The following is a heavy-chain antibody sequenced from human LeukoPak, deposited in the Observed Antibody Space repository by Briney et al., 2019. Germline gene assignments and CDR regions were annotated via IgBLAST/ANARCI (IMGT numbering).Heavy chain of an antibody. CDR3: ARLIAAAGTEWFDP. CDR2: IYYSGST. Sequence: PSETLSLTCTVSGGSIISSSYYWGWIRQPPGKGLEWIGSIYYSGSTYYNPSLKSRVTISVDTSKNQFSLKLSSVTAADTAVYYCARLIAAAGTEWFDPWGQGTLVAVSS. CDR1: GGSIISSSYY. J-gene: IGHJ5*02. V-gene: IGHV4-39*01. D-gene: IGHD6-13*01.